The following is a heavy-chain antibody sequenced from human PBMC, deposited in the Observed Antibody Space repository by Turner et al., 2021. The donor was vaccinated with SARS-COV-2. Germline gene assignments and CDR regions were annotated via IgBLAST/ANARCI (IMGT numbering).Heavy chain of an antibody. CDR1: GFTFSTYS. J-gene: IGHJ4*02. Sequence: EVHLVASGGGLVQPGGSLRLPCVASGFTFSTYSMNWVRQAPGKGLEWVSYIDSSSSTIYYADSVKGRFTISRDNAKNSLYLQMNSLRADDTAVYYCASPFDYWGQGTLVTVSS. CDR2: IDSSSSTI. CDR3: ASPFDY. V-gene: IGHV3-48*01.